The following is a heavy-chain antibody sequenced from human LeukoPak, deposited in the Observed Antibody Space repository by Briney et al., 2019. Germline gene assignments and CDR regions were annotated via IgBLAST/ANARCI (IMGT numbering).Heavy chain of an antibody. J-gene: IGHJ4*02. CDR1: GGSISSYY. V-gene: IGHV4-59*01. Sequence: KPSETLSLTCTVSGGSISSYYWSWIRQPPGKGLEWIGYIYYSGSTNCNPSLKSRVTISVDTPKNQFSLKLSSVTAADTAVYYCARGGHDYGDYVLWGQGTLVTVSS. CDR2: IYYSGST. CDR3: ARGGHDYGDYVL. D-gene: IGHD4-17*01.